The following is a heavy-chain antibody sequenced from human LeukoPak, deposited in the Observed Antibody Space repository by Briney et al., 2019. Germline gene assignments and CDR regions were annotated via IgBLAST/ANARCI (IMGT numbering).Heavy chain of an antibody. J-gene: IGHJ4*02. V-gene: IGHV3-21*01. CDR3: ASAVAGTGAFDY. Sequence: GGSLRLSCAASGFTFSSYSMNWVRQAPGKGLEWVSSISSSSSYIYYADSVKGRFTISRDNAKNSLYLQMNSLRAEDTAVYYCASAVAGTGAFDYWGQGTLVTVSS. D-gene: IGHD6-19*01. CDR1: GFTFSSYS. CDR2: ISSSSSYI.